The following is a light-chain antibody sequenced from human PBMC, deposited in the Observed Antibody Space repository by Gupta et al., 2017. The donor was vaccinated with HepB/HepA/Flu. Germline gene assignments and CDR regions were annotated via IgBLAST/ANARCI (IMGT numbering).Light chain of an antibody. CDR3: QQARTFPFT. Sequence: DTQMTQSPTSVSASVGDRVSITCRASQGISTRLGWYQQKPGKAPKLLIYDASSLKSGVPSRFSGSGSGTHFTLTINNLQPEDVATYYCQQARTFPFTFGPGTKVDFK. CDR1: QGISTR. J-gene: IGKJ3*01. CDR2: DAS. V-gene: IGKV1D-12*01.